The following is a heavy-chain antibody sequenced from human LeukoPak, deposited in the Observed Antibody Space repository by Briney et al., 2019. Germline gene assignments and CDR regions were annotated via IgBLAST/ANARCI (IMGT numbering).Heavy chain of an antibody. D-gene: IGHD3-22*01. V-gene: IGHV4-39*07. CDR3: AGAYYYDSSGYNDAFDI. J-gene: IGHJ3*02. CDR2: IYYSGST. CDR1: GGSISSSSYY. Sequence: SETLSLTYTVSGGSISSSSYYWGWIRQPPGKGLEWIGSIYYSGSTYYNPSLKSRVTISVDTSKNQFSLKLSSVTAADTAVYYCAGAYYYDSSGYNDAFDIWGQGTMVTVSS.